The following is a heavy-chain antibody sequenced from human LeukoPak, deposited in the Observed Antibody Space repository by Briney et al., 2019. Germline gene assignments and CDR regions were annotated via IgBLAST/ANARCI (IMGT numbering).Heavy chain of an antibody. Sequence: SETLSLTCTVSGDSISSTSYYWGWIRQPPGKGLEWIASISYGGSTYYNPSLRSRVTIPVDTSKNQFSLKVTSVTAADTALYYCARDDTSRDGFDIWGHGTMVTVSS. J-gene: IGHJ3*02. D-gene: IGHD3-22*01. V-gene: IGHV4-39*07. CDR3: ARDDTSRDGFDI. CDR2: ISYGGST. CDR1: GDSISSTSYY.